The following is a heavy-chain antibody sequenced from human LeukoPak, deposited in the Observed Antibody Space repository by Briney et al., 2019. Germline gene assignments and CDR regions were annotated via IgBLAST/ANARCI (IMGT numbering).Heavy chain of an antibody. CDR2: VNADGGNT. Sequence: GGSLRLSCAASGFTFDNYRMSWVRQAPGKGLEWVSTVNADGGNTYYADSVKGRFTISRDNSKSTLILQMNSLRVEDTALYYCAKRVKYGGTWDHFADWGQGTLVTVSS. CDR3: AKRVKYGGTWDHFAD. D-gene: IGHD1-26*01. J-gene: IGHJ4*02. CDR1: GFTFDNYR. V-gene: IGHV3-23*01.